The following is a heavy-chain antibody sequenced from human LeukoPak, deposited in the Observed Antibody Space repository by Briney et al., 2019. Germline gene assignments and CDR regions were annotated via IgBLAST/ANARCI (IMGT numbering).Heavy chain of an antibody. D-gene: IGHD6-19*01. CDR3: ARLLAVAGRLYYYYGMDV. J-gene: IGHJ6*02. CDR2: ISAYNGNT. CDR1: GYTFTSYG. V-gene: IGHV1-18*01. Sequence: APVKVSCKASGYTFTSYGISWVRQAPGQGLEWMGWISAYNGNTNYAQKLQGRVSMTTDTSTSTAYMELRSLRSDDTAVYYCARLLAVAGRLYYYYGMDVWGQGTTVTVSS.